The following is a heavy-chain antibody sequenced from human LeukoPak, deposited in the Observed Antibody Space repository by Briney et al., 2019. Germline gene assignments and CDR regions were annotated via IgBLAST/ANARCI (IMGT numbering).Heavy chain of an antibody. CDR2: IYYSGNT. D-gene: IGHD5-24*01. V-gene: IGHV4-59*01. J-gene: IGHJ3*02. Sequence: SETLSLTCPVSGGSISTYYWSWIRQPPGKGLEWIGYIYYSGNTNYNPSLKSRVTISVDTSKNQFSLKLSSVTAADTAVYYCARVGYNSAFDIWGQGTMVTVSS. CDR1: GGSISTYY. CDR3: ARVGYNSAFDI.